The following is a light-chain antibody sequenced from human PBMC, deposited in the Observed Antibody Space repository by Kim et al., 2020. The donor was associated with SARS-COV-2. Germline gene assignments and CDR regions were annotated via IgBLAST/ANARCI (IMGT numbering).Light chain of an antibody. V-gene: IGLV1-40*01. CDR2: GNS. Sequence: RVTISCTGSSSNIGAGYDVHWYQQLPGTAPKLLIYGNSNRPSGVPDRFSGSKSGTSASLDITGLQAEDEADYYCQSYDSSLSGSVFGGGTKLTVL. J-gene: IGLJ3*02. CDR1: SSNIGAGYD. CDR3: QSYDSSLSGSV.